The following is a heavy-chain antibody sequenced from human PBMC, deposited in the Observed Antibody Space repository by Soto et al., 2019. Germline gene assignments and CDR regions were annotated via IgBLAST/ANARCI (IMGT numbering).Heavy chain of an antibody. CDR3: ATPVDTAMGAFDI. V-gene: IGHV1-24*01. D-gene: IGHD5-18*01. CDR2: FDPEDGET. Sequence: ASVKVSCKVSGYTLTELSMHWVRQAPGKGLEWMGGFDPEDGETIYAQKFQGKVTMTEDTSTDTAYMELSSLRSEDTAVYYCATPVDTAMGAFDIWCQGTMVTVSS. CDR1: GYTLTELS. J-gene: IGHJ3*02.